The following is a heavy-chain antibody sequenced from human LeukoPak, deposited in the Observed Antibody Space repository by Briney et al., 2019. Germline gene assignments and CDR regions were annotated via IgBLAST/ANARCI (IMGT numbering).Heavy chain of an antibody. CDR3: AREVFWSGYFANLHFDY. Sequence: GGSLRLSCAASQFTFSSYNMNWVRQAPGKGLEWVSSISSTSRYICYADSVKGRFTISRDNAKNSLFLQMNSLRAEDTAVYYCAREVFWSGYFANLHFDYWGRGTLVTVSS. D-gene: IGHD3-3*01. CDR2: ISSTSRYI. J-gene: IGHJ4*02. CDR1: QFTFSSYN. V-gene: IGHV3-21*06.